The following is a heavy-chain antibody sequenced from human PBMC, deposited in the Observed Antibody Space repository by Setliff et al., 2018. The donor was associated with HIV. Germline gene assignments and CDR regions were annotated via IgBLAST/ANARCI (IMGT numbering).Heavy chain of an antibody. CDR2: INNRGDRT. Sequence: GGSLGLSCAASGFTLRSYWMSWVRQAPGKGLEWVSGINNRGDRTDYADSVKGRFTISRDNSKNTLYLQMNSLRAEDTAVYYCARSVIGYYYYGMDVWGQGTLVTVSS. CDR1: GFTLRSYW. D-gene: IGHD3-10*01. J-gene: IGHJ6*02. CDR3: ARSVIGYYYYGMDV. V-gene: IGHV3-23*01.